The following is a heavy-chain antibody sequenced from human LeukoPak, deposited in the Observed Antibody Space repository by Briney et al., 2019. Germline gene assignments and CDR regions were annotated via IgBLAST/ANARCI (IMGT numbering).Heavy chain of an antibody. CDR1: GFSFSTYN. V-gene: IGHV3-48*01. D-gene: IGHD3-10*01. CDR3: ARSDYRPGTYNFDN. J-gene: IGHJ4*02. Sequence: PGGSLRLSCAASGFSFSTYNMNWVRQAPGKGLEWTSYISDDSRTIYYADSVKGRFTISRDNVKNSLYLQMNSLRAEDTAVYYCARSDYRPGTYNFDNWGQGTLVTVSS. CDR2: ISDDSRTI.